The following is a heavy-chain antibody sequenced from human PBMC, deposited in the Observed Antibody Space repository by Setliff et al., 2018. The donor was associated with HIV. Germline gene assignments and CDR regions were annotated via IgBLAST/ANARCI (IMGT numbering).Heavy chain of an antibody. J-gene: IGHJ4*02. V-gene: IGHV4-39*07. D-gene: IGHD3-22*01. CDR1: GGSISSSSHY. Sequence: PSETLSLTCTVSGGSISSSSHYWGWIRQPPGKGLEWIGSIYYSGSTHYNPSLKSRVTISVDTSKNQFSLKLSSVTAADTAVYYCANSPYYYDSSGYSYFDYWGQGTLVTVSS. CDR2: IYYSGST. CDR3: ANSPYYYDSSGYSYFDY.